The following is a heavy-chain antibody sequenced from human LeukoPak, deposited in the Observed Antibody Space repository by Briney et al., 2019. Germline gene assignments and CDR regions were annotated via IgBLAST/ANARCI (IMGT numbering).Heavy chain of an antibody. CDR2: IYYSGST. D-gene: IGHD3-10*01. J-gene: IGHJ4*02. V-gene: IGHV4-31*03. CDR1: GGSISSRGYY. CDR3: ARAPQGGLLFDY. Sequence: SQTLSLTCTVSGGSISSRGYYWSWIRQHPGKGLEWIGYIYYSGSTYYNPSLKSRVTISVDTSKNQFSLKLSSVTAADTAVYYCARAPQGGLLFDYWGQGTLVTVSS.